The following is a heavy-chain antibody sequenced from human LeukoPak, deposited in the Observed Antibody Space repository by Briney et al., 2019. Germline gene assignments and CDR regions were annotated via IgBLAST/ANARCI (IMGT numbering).Heavy chain of an antibody. CDR3: AKDPGRDGYNPVDY. CDR2: IIPIFGTA. Sequence: ASVKVSCKASGGTFSSYAISWVRQAPGQGLEWMGGIIPIFGTANYAQKFQGRVTITADESASTAYMELSSLRSEDTAVYYCAKDPGRDGYNPVDYWGQGTLVTVSS. V-gene: IGHV1-69*13. D-gene: IGHD5-24*01. CDR1: GGTFSSYA. J-gene: IGHJ4*02.